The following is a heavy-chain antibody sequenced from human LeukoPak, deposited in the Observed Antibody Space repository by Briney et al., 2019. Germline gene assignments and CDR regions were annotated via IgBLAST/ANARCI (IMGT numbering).Heavy chain of an antibody. CDR3: ARDEVGAPPIDY. CDR2: IRGDGSLL. Sequence: PGGSLRLSCEASGFDFSSHWMHWVRQAPGKGLVWISNIRGDGSLLGYADSVKGRFTVSRDNAKNTLFLHMTSLRAEDTAAYYCARDEVGAPPIDYWGQGALVTVSS. D-gene: IGHD1-26*01. V-gene: IGHV3-74*01. CDR1: GFDFSSHW. J-gene: IGHJ4*02.